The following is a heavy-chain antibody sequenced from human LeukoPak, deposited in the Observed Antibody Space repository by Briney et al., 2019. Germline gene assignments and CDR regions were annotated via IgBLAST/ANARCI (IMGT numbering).Heavy chain of an antibody. CDR1: GYAFTSYG. Sequence: GASVKVSCKASGYAFTSYGISWVRQAPGQGLEWMGWISAFNGNTNYAQKLQGRVTMTTDTSTSTAYMELSSLRAEDTAVYYCARAPTVSVGYCSSVSCQADYWGQGTLVTVSS. CDR2: ISAFNGNT. J-gene: IGHJ4*02. CDR3: ARAPTVSVGYCSSVSCQADY. D-gene: IGHD2-2*01. V-gene: IGHV1-18*01.